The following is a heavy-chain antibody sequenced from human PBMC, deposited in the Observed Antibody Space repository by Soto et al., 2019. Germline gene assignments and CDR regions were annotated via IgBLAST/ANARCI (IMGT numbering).Heavy chain of an antibody. V-gene: IGHV3-30*18. Sequence: QVQLVESGGGVVQPGRSLRLSCAASGFSFSLYGMHWVLQTPGKGLEWMASISYDGSKKYYTDSVKGRFTISRDNSKNTVYLQVNSLRPEDTSLYYCAKVFYPFEVATYGMDVWGQGTTVTVSS. CDR3: AKVFYPFEVATYGMDV. CDR2: ISYDGSKK. J-gene: IGHJ6*02. D-gene: IGHD3-9*01. CDR1: GFSFSLYG.